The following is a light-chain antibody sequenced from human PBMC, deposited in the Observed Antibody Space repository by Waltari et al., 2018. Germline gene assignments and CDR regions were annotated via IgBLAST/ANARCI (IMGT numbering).Light chain of an antibody. CDR1: SGHSSNV. CDR3: QTGGHGTWV. Sequence: QLVLTQSPSASASLGASVKLTCTLSSGHSSNVIAWLQQQPEKGPRYLMTVNSDGSHSKGDEIPTRFSGSSSGAERYLTISSLQSEEEADYYCQTGGHGTWVFGGGTKLTVL. CDR2: VNSDGSH. J-gene: IGLJ3*02. V-gene: IGLV4-69*01.